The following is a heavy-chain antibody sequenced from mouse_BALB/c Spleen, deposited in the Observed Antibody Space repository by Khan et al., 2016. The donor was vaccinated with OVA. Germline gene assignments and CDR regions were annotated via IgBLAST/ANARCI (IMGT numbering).Heavy chain of an antibody. V-gene: IGHV1S137*01. D-gene: IGHD1-1*02. CDR3: VRGGKFAC. CDR2: ISTIYGDA. CDR1: GYTFTDYA. Sequence: VQLQEPGAELVRPGVSVKISCKASGYTFTDYAMHWVKQRHAKSLEWIGVISTIYGDADYNQKFQGKASMTVDRSSSTVYMELARLTSEDSAIYYCVRGGKFACWSQGTLVTVYA. J-gene: IGHJ3*01.